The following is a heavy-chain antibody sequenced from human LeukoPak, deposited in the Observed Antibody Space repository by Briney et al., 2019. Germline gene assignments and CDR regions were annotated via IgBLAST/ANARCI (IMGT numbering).Heavy chain of an antibody. V-gene: IGHV3-23*01. D-gene: IGHD6-19*01. CDR2: ISGSGGST. CDR3: AKHYSSGWYFDY. Sequence: PGGSLRHSCAASGFTFSSHAMSWVRQAPGKGLEWVSAISGSGGSTYYADSVKGRFTISRDNSKNTLYLQMNSLRAEDTAVYYCAKHYSSGWYFDYWGQGTLVTVSS. CDR1: GFTFSSHA. J-gene: IGHJ4*02.